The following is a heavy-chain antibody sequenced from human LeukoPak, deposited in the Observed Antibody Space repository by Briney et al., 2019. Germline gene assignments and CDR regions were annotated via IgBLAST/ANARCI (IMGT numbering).Heavy chain of an antibody. CDR2: IKSKTDGGTT. J-gene: IGHJ4*02. D-gene: IGHD3-22*01. V-gene: IGHV3-15*01. CDR1: GFTFSNAW. CDR3: TTDYWLGYYDSSGYYFDY. Sequence: GGSLRLSCAASGFTFSNAWMSWVRQAPGKGLEWVGRIKSKTDGGTTDYAAPVKGRFTISRDDSKNTLYLQMNSLKTEDTAVYYSTTDYWLGYYDSSGYYFDYWGQGTLVTVSS.